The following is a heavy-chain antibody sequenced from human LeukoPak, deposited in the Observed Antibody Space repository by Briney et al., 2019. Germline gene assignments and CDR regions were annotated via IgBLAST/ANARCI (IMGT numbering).Heavy chain of an antibody. J-gene: IGHJ5*02. D-gene: IGHD6-13*01. CDR3: ARQRVAAPGPNWFDP. CDR2: INPNTGGT. V-gene: IGHV1-2*02. Sequence: SVKVSCQASGYTFTGSYMHWVRQAPGQPLEWIGWINPNTGGTNYAQQFQGRVTMTRDTSISTAYMELSRLKSDDTAVYYCARQRVAAPGPNWFDPWGQGTLVTVSS. CDR1: GYTFTGSY.